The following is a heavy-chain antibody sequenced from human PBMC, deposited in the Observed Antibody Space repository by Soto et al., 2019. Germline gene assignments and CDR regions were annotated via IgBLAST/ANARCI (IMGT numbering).Heavy chain of an antibody. D-gene: IGHD3-22*01. V-gene: IGHV3-23*01. CDR1: GFTFSSYA. J-gene: IGHJ4*02. CDR2: ISGSGGST. CDR3: AKDRTSTYYYDSSGYLFG. Sequence: GGSLRLSCASSGFTFSSYAMSWVRQAPGKGLEWVSAISGSGGSTYYADSVKGRFTISRDNSKNTLYLQMNSLRAEDTAVYYCAKDRTSTYYYDSSGYLFGWGQGTLVTVSS.